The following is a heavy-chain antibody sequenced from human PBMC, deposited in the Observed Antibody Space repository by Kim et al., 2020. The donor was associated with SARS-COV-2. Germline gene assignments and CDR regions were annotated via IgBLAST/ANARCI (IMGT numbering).Heavy chain of an antibody. CDR3: ASSGRCSGGSCYWLPHDAFDI. Sequence: GESLKISCKGSGYSFTSYWIGWVRQMPGKSLEWMGIIYPGDSDTRYSPSFQGQVTISADKSISTAYLQWSSLKASDTAMYYCASSGRCSGGSCYWLPHDAFDIWGQGTMVTVSS. D-gene: IGHD2-15*01. J-gene: IGHJ3*02. CDR1: GYSFTSYW. CDR2: IYPGDSDT. V-gene: IGHV5-51*01.